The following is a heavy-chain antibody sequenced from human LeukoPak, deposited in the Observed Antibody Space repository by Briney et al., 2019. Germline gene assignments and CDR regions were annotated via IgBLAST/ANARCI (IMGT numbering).Heavy chain of an antibody. J-gene: IGHJ5*02. V-gene: IGHV3-53*05. CDR2: IYSAGIT. CDR1: GFSVSNYY. D-gene: IGHD6-19*01. Sequence: GGSLRLSCAASGFSVSNYYMSWVRQAPGKGLEWVSLIYSAGITYYADSVRGRFTISRDTSKNTLYLEMNSLRVEDTAVYHCAKDLIGSGWHNYFDPWGQGTLVTVSS. CDR3: AKDLIGSGWHNYFDP.